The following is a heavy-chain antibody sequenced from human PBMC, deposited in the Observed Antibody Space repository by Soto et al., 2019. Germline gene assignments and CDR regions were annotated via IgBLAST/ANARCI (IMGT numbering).Heavy chain of an antibody. V-gene: IGHV1-69*13. D-gene: IGHD3-3*01. Sequence: SVKVSCKASGGTFSSYAISWVRQAPGQGLEWMGGIIPIFGTANYAQKFQGRVTITADESTSTAYMELSSLRSEDTAVYYCARRIGLLEWLPDNWFDPWGQGTLVTVSS. J-gene: IGHJ5*02. CDR1: GGTFSSYA. CDR2: IIPIFGTA. CDR3: ARRIGLLEWLPDNWFDP.